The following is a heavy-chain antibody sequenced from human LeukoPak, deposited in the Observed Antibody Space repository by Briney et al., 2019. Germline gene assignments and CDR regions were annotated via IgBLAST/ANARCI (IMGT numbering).Heavy chain of an antibody. V-gene: IGHV4-31*03. CDR1: GASLCSVCYY. D-gene: IGHD5-18*01. Sequence: SETLSLTCILSGASLCSVCYYWHWIRHHPGRGLEWIGYIYYSGSTYYNPSLRSRVLISIHTSKNHFALHLSSVSAADTAVYYCASGLGYKFVTHWLDARDQGTQVTVSS. J-gene: IGHJ5*02. CDR3: ASGLGYKFVTHWLDA. CDR2: IYYSGST.